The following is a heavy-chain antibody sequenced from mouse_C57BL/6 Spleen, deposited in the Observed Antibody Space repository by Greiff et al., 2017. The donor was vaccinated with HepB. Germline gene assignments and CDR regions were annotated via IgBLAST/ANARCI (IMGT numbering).Heavy chain of an antibody. Sequence: VQLQQPGAELVKPGASVKLSCKASGYTFTSYWMQWVKQRPGQGLEWIGEIDPSDSYTNYNQKFKGKAKLTVDTSSSTAYMQLSSLTSEDSAVYYCARTITTVGHYAMDYWGQGTSVTVSS. CDR1: GYTFTSYW. CDR2: IDPSDSYT. CDR3: ARTITTVGHYAMDY. V-gene: IGHV1-50*01. D-gene: IGHD1-1*01. J-gene: IGHJ4*01.